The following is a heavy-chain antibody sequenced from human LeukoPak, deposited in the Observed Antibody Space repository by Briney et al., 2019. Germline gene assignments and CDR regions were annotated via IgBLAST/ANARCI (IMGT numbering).Heavy chain of an antibody. CDR1: GFTVSSYA. J-gene: IGHJ4*02. CDR3: AKGNGYSYGRYYFDY. V-gene: IGHV3-23*01. CDR2: ITASGGNT. D-gene: IGHD5-18*01. Sequence: AGGSLRLSCAASGFTVSSYAMGWVRQAPGKGLEWVSAITASGGNTYYADSVKGRFTISRDNSKNTLYLQVNSLRAEDTAVYYCAKGNGYSYGRYYFDYWGQGTLVTVSS.